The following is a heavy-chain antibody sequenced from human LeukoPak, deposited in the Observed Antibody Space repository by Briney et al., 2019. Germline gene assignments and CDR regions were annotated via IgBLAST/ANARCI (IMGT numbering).Heavy chain of an antibody. CDR2: VTGIVGRT. V-gene: IGHV3-23*01. J-gene: IGHJ4*02. D-gene: IGHD3-10*01. CDR3: ATYGSGSYYRKAFDY. CDR1: GFGFSSYA. Sequence: GGSLRLSCVASGFGFSSYAVSWVRQGPGKGLEWVSSVTGIVGRTYYADSVDGRFTISRDNSKTTLYLQMNSLRAEDTAVYYCATYGSGSYYRKAFDYWGQGTLVTVSS.